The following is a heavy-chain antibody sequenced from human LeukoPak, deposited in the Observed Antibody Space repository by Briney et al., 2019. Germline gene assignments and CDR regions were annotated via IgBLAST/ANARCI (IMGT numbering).Heavy chain of an antibody. CDR1: GYTFTSYG. V-gene: IGHV1-69*13. J-gene: IGHJ6*03. D-gene: IGHD5-18*01. CDR3: ARSIQLWFGPRNYYYMDV. Sequence: GASVKVSCKASGYTFTSYGISWVRQAPGQGLEWLGGIIPIFGTANYAQKFQGRVAITADESTSTAYMELSSLRSEDTAVYYCARSIQLWFGPRNYYYMDVWGKGATVTISS. CDR2: IIPIFGTA.